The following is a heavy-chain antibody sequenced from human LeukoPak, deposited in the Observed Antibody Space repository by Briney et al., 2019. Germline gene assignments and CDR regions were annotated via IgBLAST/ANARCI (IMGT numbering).Heavy chain of an antibody. V-gene: IGHV3-48*02. J-gene: IGHJ5*02. Sequence: QAGGSLRLSCAASGFTFSTYSMNWVRQAPGKGLEWLSYISSSSDRILYADSVKGRFTISRDNAKNSLYPQMTSLRDEDTAVYYCARVPRGADNWFDPWGQGTLVTVSS. D-gene: IGHD3-10*01. CDR3: ARVPRGADNWFDP. CDR2: ISSSSDRI. CDR1: GFTFSTYS.